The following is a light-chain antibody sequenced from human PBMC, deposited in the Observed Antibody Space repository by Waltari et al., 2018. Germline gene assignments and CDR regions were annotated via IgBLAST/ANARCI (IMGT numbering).Light chain of an antibody. V-gene: IGKV2-30*02. CDR3: MQATNWPLT. CDR1: QSLVHTDGHTY. CDR2: KVS. J-gene: IGKJ1*01. Sequence: DVVMTKSPLSLPVSLGQPASISCRSSQSLVHTDGHTYLNWFQQRPGQSPRRLIYKVSNRDSGVPDRFSGSGSDTAFTLKISRVEAEDVGIYYCMQATNWPLTFGQGTKVEIQ.